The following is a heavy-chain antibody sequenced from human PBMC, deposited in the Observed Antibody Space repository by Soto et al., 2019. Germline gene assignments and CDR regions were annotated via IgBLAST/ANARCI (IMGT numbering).Heavy chain of an antibody. D-gene: IGHD1-26*01. CDR2: IIPIFGTA. J-gene: IGHJ6*02. Sequence: QVQLVQSGAEVKKPGSSVKVSCKASGGTFSSYAISWVRQAPGQGLEWMGGIIPIFGTANYAQKFQGRVTITADESTSTAYMERGSLRAEDTAVYYCASNNEPYSGSPLGYYYGMDVWGQGTTVTVSS. CDR1: GGTFSSYA. CDR3: ASNNEPYSGSPLGYYYGMDV. V-gene: IGHV1-69*12.